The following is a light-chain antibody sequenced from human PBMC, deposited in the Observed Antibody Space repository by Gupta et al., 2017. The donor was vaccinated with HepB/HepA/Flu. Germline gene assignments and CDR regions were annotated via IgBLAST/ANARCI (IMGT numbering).Light chain of an antibody. CDR2: QDN. Sequence: SYDLTQPPSVSVSPGKTATITCSGNNLGNKYTCWYQQKAGQSPTLVIYQDNQRPSGIPARFSASNSGNTATLTISGTQPADEADYYCQVWDSSHYVFGSGTKVTLL. CDR3: QVWDSSHYV. J-gene: IGLJ1*01. CDR1: NLGNKY. V-gene: IGLV3-1*01.